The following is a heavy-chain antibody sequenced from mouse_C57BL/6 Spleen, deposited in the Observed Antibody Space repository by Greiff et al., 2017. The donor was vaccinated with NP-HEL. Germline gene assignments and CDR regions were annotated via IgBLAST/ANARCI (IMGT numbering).Heavy chain of an antibody. CDR3: ARDPYYSNYVWFAY. V-gene: IGHV1-76*01. J-gene: IGHJ3*01. CDR2: IYPGSGNT. D-gene: IGHD2-5*01. CDR1: GYTFTDYY. Sequence: QVQLQQSGAELVRPGASVKLSCKASGYTFTDYYINWVKQRPGQGLEWIARIYPGSGNTYYNEKFKGKATLTAEKSSSTAYMQLSSLTSEDSAVYFCARDPYYSNYVWFAYWGQGTLVTVSA.